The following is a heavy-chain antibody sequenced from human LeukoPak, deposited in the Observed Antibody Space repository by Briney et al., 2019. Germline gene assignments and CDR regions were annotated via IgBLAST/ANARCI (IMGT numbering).Heavy chain of an antibody. V-gene: IGHV3-23*01. J-gene: IGHJ4*02. CDR3: AKAPPYTKYFDY. Sequence: PGGSLRLSCAGSGFIFSNYAMSWVRQAPGQGLEWGSTISNSGDATFYADAVKGRFTISRDNSKNTLYLQMYSLRAEDTAIYYCAKAPPYTKYFDYWGQGTLLTVSS. CDR1: GFIFSNYA. CDR2: ISNSGDAT. D-gene: IGHD1-1*01.